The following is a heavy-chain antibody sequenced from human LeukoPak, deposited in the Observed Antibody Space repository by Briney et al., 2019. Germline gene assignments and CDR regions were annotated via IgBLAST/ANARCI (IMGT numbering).Heavy chain of an antibody. Sequence: GGSLRLSCAASGFSFSSYWMSWVRQAPGKGLEWVANIKFDGNEEYYVDSVKGRFTISRDNAKNSLYLQLNSLRVEDTAVYYCKSGGAAPGSFDYWGQGTLVTVSP. D-gene: IGHD1-1*01. J-gene: IGHJ4*02. CDR2: IKFDGNEE. CDR3: KSGGAAPGSFDY. CDR1: GFSFSSYW. V-gene: IGHV3-7*01.